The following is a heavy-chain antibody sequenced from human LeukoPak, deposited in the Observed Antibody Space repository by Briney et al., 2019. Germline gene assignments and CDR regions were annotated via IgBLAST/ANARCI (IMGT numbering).Heavy chain of an antibody. V-gene: IGHV1-2*02. Sequence: ASVKVSCKASGYTFTSYGISWVRQAPGQGLEWMGWINPKSGGTSSAQKFQGRVTMTRDTSINTAYMELSSLTSDDTAVYYCARDHHTSAYYFDPWGQGTLVTVSS. CDR3: ARDHHTSAYYFDP. CDR2: INPKSGGT. D-gene: IGHD1-26*01. J-gene: IGHJ5*02. CDR1: GYTFTSYG.